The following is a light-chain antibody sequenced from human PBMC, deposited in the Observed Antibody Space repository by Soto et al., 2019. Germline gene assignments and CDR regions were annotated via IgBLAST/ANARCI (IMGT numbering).Light chain of an antibody. CDR2: EGS. CDR3: CSYAVSSTYV. J-gene: IGLJ1*01. V-gene: IGLV2-23*01. CDR1: SSDVGSYNL. Sequence: QSVLTQPASVSGSPGQSITISCTGTSSDVGSYNLVSWYQQHPGKAPKLMIYEGSKRPSGVSNRFSGSKSGNTASLTISGIQAEDEADYYCCSYAVSSTYVCGTGTKGTVL.